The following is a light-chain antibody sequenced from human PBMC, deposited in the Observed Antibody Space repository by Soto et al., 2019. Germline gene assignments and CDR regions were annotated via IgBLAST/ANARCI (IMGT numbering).Light chain of an antibody. Sequence: EIVLTHSPGTLSLSPGGRATLSCRASQIVNNNYLAWYQQKPGQSPRLLIYGASSRATGVPVRFSGSGSGVAFTLTISGLQSEDFAVYHCQQYNQWPGTFGQGTKVDI. CDR3: QQYNQWPGT. J-gene: IGKJ1*01. CDR2: GAS. V-gene: IGKV3-15*01. CDR1: QIVNNN.